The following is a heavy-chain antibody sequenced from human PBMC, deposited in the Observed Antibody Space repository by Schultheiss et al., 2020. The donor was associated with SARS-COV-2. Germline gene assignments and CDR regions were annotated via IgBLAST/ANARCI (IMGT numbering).Heavy chain of an antibody. J-gene: IGHJ3*02. CDR3: ATDPRSGVPTRDLSDI. Sequence: ASVKVSCKASGYTFTGYYMHWVRQAPGQGLEWMGRINPNSGGTNYAQKFQGRVTMTRDTSISTAYMELSRLRSDDTAVYYCATDPRSGVPTRDLSDIWGHGTVVTVSS. V-gene: IGHV1-2*06. D-gene: IGHD3-3*01. CDR2: INPNSGGT. CDR1: GYTFTGYY.